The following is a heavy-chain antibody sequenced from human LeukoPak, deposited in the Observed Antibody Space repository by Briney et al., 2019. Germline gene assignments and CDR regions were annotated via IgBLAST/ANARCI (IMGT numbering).Heavy chain of an antibody. J-gene: IGHJ6*02. CDR3: ARGGYFREWELKSDRPYYYYGMDV. CDR1: GYTFTSYY. CDR2: IIPILGIA. V-gene: IGHV1-69*04. D-gene: IGHD1-26*01. Sequence: ASVKVSCKASGYTFTSYYMHWVRQAPGQGLEWMGRIIPILGIANYAQKFQGRVTITADKSTSTAYMELSSLRSEDTAVYYCARGGYFREWELKSDRPYYYYGMDVWGQGTTVTVSS.